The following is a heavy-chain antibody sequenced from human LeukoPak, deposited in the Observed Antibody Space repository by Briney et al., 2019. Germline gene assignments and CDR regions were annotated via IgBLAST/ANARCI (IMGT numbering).Heavy chain of an antibody. CDR3: ARAPEMATISAWFDP. V-gene: IGHV1-2*02. J-gene: IGHJ5*02. Sequence: ASVKVSCTASGYTFTGYYMHWVRQAPGQGLEWMGWINPNSGGTNYAQKFQGRVTMTRDTSISTAYMELSRLRSDDTAVYYCARAPEMATISAWFDPWGQGTLVTVSS. CDR2: INPNSGGT. CDR1: GYTFTGYY. D-gene: IGHD5-24*01.